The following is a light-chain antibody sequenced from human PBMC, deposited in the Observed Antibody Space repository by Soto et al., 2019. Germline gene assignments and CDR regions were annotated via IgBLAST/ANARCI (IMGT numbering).Light chain of an antibody. CDR2: AAS. Sequence: IQMTQSPSSLSASVGDTVTITCRASQGISNYLAWYQQKPGKVPKLLIYAASTLQSGVPSRFSGSGSGTDFTLTISSLQPEYVATYYYQKYNGAPLTWTFGPGTKVDIK. CDR1: QGISNY. J-gene: IGKJ1*01. V-gene: IGKV1-27*01. CDR3: QKYNGAPLTWT.